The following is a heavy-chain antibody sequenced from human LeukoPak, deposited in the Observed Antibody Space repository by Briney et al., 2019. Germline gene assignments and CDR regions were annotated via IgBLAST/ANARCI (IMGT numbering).Heavy chain of an antibody. CDR2: ISWSGGNT. J-gene: IGHJ4*02. V-gene: IGHV3-20*04. Sequence: GGSLRLSCAASGFTFDDYGMSWVRQAPGKGLEWVSGISWSGGNTGYADSVKGRFTISRDNAKNFLYLQMNSLRAEDTAVYYCARDDGGSSGYSYGYWGQGTLVTVSS. CDR1: GFTFDDYG. CDR3: ARDDGGSSGYSYGY. D-gene: IGHD3-22*01.